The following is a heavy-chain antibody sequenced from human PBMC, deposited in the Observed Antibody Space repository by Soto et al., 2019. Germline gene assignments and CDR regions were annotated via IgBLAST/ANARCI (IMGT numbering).Heavy chain of an antibody. CDR2: IIPIFGTA. V-gene: IGHV1-69*01. J-gene: IGHJ5*02. D-gene: IGHD5-18*01. Sequence: KPRPQVKVSCKASGGTFSSYAISWVRQAPGQGLEWMGGIIPIFGTANYAQKFQGRVTITADESTSTAYMELSSLRSEDTAVYYCLVEMDTLGDNWLDPWGQGTLVTVSS. CDR3: LVEMDTLGDNWLDP. CDR1: GGTFSSYA.